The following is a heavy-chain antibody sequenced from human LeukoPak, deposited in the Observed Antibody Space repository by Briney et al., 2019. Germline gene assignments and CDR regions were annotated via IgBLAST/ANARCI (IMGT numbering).Heavy chain of an antibody. CDR1: GYTSTGDN. CDR3: ARGENDFWSGNFDY. J-gene: IGHJ4*02. Sequence: ASVKVSSRPSGYTSTGDNIHWGRKTLEQGLGRRGWINPNMGGTNYAQKFQGRVTMDRDTSISTAYMELSRLRSDDTAVYYYARGENDFWSGNFDYWGQGTLVTVSS. V-gene: IGHV1-2*02. D-gene: IGHD3-3*01. CDR2: INPNMGGT.